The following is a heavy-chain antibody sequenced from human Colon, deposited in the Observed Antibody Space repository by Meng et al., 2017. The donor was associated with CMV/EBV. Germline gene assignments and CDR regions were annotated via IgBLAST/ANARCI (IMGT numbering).Heavy chain of an antibody. V-gene: IGHV3-23*01. CDR2: ISGSGGST. Sequence: GESLKISCAASGFTFSSYDMSWVRQAPGKGPEWVSSISGSGGSTYYADSVKGRFTISRDNSKNMLYLQMNSLRVEDTAVYFCAKSIGWYGSGYYYYGMDVWGQGTTVTVSS. D-gene: IGHD6-19*01. CDR3: AKSIGWYGSGYYYYGMDV. CDR1: GFTFSSYD. J-gene: IGHJ6*02.